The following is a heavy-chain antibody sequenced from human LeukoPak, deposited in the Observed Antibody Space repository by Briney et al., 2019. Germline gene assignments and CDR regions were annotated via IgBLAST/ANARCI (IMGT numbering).Heavy chain of an antibody. CDR2: IIPIFGTA. J-gene: IGHJ4*02. V-gene: IGHV1-69*05. D-gene: IGHD4-23*01. Sequence: SVKVSCKASGGTFSSYAISWVRRAPGQGLEWMGRIIPIFGTANYAQKFQGRVTITTDESTSTAYMELSSLRSEDTAVYYCARERTTVGDPDYFDYWGQGTLVTVSS. CDR1: GGTFSSYA. CDR3: ARERTTVGDPDYFDY.